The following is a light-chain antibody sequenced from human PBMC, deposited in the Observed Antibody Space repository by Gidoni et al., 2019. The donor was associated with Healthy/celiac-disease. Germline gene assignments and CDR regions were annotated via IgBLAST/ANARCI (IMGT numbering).Light chain of an antibody. CDR3: QVWDSSTHVI. Sequence: VAVGQTARMTCGGDNIRSKNVHWYQQKPGPAPVVVMQQDFNRPSGMPERFSGSNSGNTATLTISRAQAGDEADYFCQVWDSSTHVIFGGGTKLTVL. J-gene: IGLJ2*01. CDR2: QDF. V-gene: IGLV3-9*01. CDR1: NIRSKN.